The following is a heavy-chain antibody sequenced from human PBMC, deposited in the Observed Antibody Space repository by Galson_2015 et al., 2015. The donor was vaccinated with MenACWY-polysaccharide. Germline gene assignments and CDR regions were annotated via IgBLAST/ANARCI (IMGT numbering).Heavy chain of an antibody. CDR3: ARAHYGGNHCYGVDV. CDR2: IIPIFGTA. Sequence: SVKVSCKASGDTFRSYAISWVRQAPGQGLEWMGRIIPIFGTANYALKFQGRVTITADESTSTAYMELSSLRSEDTAVYYCARAHYGGNHCYGVDVWGQGTTVTVSS. CDR1: GDTFRSYA. J-gene: IGHJ6*02. V-gene: IGHV1-69*13. D-gene: IGHD4-23*01.